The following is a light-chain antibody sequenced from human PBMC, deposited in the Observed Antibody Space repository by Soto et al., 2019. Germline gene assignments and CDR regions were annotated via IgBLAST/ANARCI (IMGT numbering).Light chain of an antibody. V-gene: IGKV3-15*01. CDR3: QQYNNWPRT. Sequence: EIVMTQSPATLSVSPGERATLSCRASQSVSSNLAWYQQKPGQAPRLLIYGASTRATGFPPRFSGSGSGTEFTLTISSLQSEDFAIYYCQQYNNWPRTVGQGTKVEIK. CDR1: QSVSSN. J-gene: IGKJ1*01. CDR2: GAS.